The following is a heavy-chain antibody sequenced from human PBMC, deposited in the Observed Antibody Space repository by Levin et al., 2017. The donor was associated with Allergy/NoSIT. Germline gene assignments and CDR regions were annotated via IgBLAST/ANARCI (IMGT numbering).Heavy chain of an antibody. V-gene: IGHV4-59*01. Sequence: SETLSLTCTVSGRSISSYYWSWIRQPPGKGLEWIGYIYYNGNTNYNPSPKSRVTMFIDTSENQFPLKLSPVTAADTAVYYCARDEFWSGLDYWGQGALVTVSS. CDR3: ARDEFWSGLDY. D-gene: IGHD3-3*01. CDR2: IYYNGNT. CDR1: GRSISSYY. J-gene: IGHJ4*02.